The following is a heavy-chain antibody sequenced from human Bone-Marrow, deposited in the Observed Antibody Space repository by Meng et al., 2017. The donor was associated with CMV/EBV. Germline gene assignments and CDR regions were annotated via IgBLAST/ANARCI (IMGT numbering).Heavy chain of an antibody. Sequence: ASVKVSCKASGFTFTSYGISWVRQAPGQGLEWMGWISVYNGNTNYAQKLQGRVTMTTDTSTSTAYMELRSLRSDDTAVYYCASQGGGWYSVGDDAFDIWGQGTMVTVSS. CDR3: ASQGGGWYSVGDDAFDI. CDR2: ISVYNGNT. D-gene: IGHD6-19*01. J-gene: IGHJ3*02. CDR1: GFTFTSYG. V-gene: IGHV1-18*01.